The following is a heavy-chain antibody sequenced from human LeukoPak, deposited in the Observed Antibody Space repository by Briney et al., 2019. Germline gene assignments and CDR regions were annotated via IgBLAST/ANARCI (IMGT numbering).Heavy chain of an antibody. CDR3: ARLMEGYFDY. CDR2: IYSGGST. V-gene: IGHV3-53*01. D-gene: IGHD3-3*01. Sequence: PGGSLRLSCAASGFTVSSNYMSWVRQAPGKGLEWVSVIYSGGSTYYADSVKGRFTISRDNSKNTLYRQMNSLRAEDTAVYYCARLMEGYFDYWGQGTLVTVSS. J-gene: IGHJ4*02. CDR1: GFTVSSNY.